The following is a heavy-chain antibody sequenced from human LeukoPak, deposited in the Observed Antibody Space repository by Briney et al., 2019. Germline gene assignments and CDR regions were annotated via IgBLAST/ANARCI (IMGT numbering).Heavy chain of an antibody. Sequence: GGPLRLSCAASGFTFSSYGIHWVRQAPGKGLEWVAFIRYDGSNKYYADSVKGRFTISRDNSKNTLYLQMNSLRAEDTAVYYCATKDEMEWLSPPFDYWGQGTLVTVSS. CDR1: GFTFSSYG. CDR2: IRYDGSNK. V-gene: IGHV3-30*02. D-gene: IGHD3-3*01. CDR3: ATKDEMEWLSPPFDY. J-gene: IGHJ4*02.